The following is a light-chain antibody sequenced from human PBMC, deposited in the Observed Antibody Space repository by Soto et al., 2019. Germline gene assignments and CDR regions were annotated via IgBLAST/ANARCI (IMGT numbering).Light chain of an antibody. CDR3: AAWDDSLSGHYV. J-gene: IGLJ1*01. Sequence: QSVLTQPPSASVTPGQRVTISYSRSSCNIGSNYVYWYQQLPGTAPKLLIYRNNQRPSGVPDRFSGSKSGTSASLAISGLRSEDEADYYCAAWDDSLSGHYVFGTGTKVTVL. V-gene: IGLV1-47*01. CDR1: SCNIGSNY. CDR2: RNN.